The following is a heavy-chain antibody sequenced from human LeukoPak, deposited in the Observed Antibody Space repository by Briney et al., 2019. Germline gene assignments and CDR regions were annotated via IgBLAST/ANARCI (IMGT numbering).Heavy chain of an antibody. CDR2: IYHSGST. J-gene: IGHJ3*02. Sequence: SETLSLTCAVSGGSISSSIWWSWVRQPPGKGLDWIGEIYHSGSTNYNPSLKSRVTISVDKSKNQFSLKLSSVTAADTAVYYCARASLGYYAEGAFDIWGQGTMVTVSS. V-gene: IGHV4-4*02. CDR3: ARASLGYYAEGAFDI. D-gene: IGHD3-10*01. CDR1: GGSISSSIW.